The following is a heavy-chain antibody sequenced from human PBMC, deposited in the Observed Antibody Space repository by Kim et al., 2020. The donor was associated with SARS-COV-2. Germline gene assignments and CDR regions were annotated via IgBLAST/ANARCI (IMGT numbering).Heavy chain of an antibody. Sequence: SETLSLTCTVSGGSISSYYWSWIRQPPGKGLEWIGYICYSGSTNYNPSLKRRGTISVDTSKNQFSLKLSSVTAAETAVYYCARAGGIAAAEVDYWGQGTLVTVSS. CDR3: ARAGGIAAAEVDY. CDR1: GGSISSYY. J-gene: IGHJ4*02. D-gene: IGHD6-13*01. V-gene: IGHV4-59*01. CDR2: ICYSGST.